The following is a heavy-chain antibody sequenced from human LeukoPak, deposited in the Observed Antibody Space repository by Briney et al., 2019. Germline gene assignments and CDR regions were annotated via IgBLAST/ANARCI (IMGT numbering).Heavy chain of an antibody. CDR3: ARVGYSSSWYKADAFDI. J-gene: IGHJ3*02. Sequence: GRSLRLSCAASGFTFSSYGMNWVRQAPGKGLEWVSYISSSGSTIYYADSVKGRFTISRDNAKNSLYLQMNSLRAEDTAVYYCARVGYSSSWYKADAFDIWGQGTMVTVSS. D-gene: IGHD6-13*01. CDR2: ISSSGSTI. V-gene: IGHV3-48*04. CDR1: GFTFSSYG.